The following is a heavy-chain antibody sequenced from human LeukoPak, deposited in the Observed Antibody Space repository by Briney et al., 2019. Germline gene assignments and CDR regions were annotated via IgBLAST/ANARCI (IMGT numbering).Heavy chain of an antibody. CDR1: GYIFTNYA. V-gene: IGHV7-4-1*02. J-gene: IGHJ3*01. CDR2: IKTSTGNS. Sequence: ASVKVSCKASGYIFTNYAMNWVRQAPGQGLEWMGYIKTSTGNSTYAQGFTGRFVFSLDTSVSTAYLQINNLKTEDTAVYYCARDQDVMVRGDVWGQGTMVTVSS. CDR3: ARDQDVMVRGDV. D-gene: IGHD3-10*01.